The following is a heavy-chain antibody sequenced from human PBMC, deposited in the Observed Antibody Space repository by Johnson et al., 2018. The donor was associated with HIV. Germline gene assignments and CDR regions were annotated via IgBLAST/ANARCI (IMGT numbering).Heavy chain of an antibody. J-gene: IGHJ3*02. D-gene: IGHD2-8*01. V-gene: IGHV3-74*01. CDR3: ARDNIVLMVGGAFDI. CDR2: INSDGSGT. CDR1: GFTFSSYW. Sequence: EVQLVESGGGLVQPGGSLRLSCAASGFTFSSYWMHWVRQAPGKGLVWVSRINSDGSGTSHADSVKGRFTISRDNARNTLYLQMNSLRAEDTAVYYCARDNIVLMVGGAFDIWGQGTMVTVSS.